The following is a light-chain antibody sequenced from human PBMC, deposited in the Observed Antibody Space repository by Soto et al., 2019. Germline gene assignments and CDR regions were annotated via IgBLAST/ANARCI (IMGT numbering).Light chain of an antibody. J-gene: IGKJ1*01. CDR2: DAS. CDR3: QHYNSYSEA. V-gene: IGKV1-5*01. Sequence: DIQMTQSPYTLSASVGDRVTITCRASQNINNWLAWYQQKPGKAPKLLIYDASSLESGVPSRFSGSGSGTEFTLTISSLQPDDFATYYCQHYNSYSEAFGQGTKVDIK. CDR1: QNINNW.